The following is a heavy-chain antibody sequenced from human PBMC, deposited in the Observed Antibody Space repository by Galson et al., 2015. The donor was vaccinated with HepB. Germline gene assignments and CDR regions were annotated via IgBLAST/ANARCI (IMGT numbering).Heavy chain of an antibody. Sequence: SCKASGGTFSSYAISWVRQAPGQGLEWMGGIIPIFGTANYAQKFQGRVTITADESTSTAYMELSSLRSEDTAVYYCARTSTQPYGYYYYYMDVRGKGTTVTVSS. CDR1: GGTFSSYA. J-gene: IGHJ6*03. CDR3: ARTSTQPYGYYYYYMDV. V-gene: IGHV1-69*01. CDR2: IIPIFGTA. D-gene: IGHD1-1*01.